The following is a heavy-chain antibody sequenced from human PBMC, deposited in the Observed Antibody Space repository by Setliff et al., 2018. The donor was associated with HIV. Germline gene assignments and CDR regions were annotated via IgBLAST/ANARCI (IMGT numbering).Heavy chain of an antibody. CDR1: GFTVNTLNIYA. CDR2: ISGSGGST. V-gene: IGHV3-23*01. CDR3: AKISRGTVVRETFIIGYFDY. D-gene: IGHD3-10*01. Sequence: PGGSLRLSCAASGFTVNTLNIYAMSWVRQAPGKGLEWVSAISGSGGSTYYADSVKGRFTVSRDNSKNTLYLQMNSLRADDTALYYCAKISRGTVVRETFIIGYFDYWGQGTLVTVSS. J-gene: IGHJ4*02.